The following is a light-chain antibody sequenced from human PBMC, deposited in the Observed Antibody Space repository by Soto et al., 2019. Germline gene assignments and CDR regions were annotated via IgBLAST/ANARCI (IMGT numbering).Light chain of an antibody. CDR2: DVS. J-gene: IGLJ2*01. V-gene: IGLV2-14*03. CDR1: SSDVGGYNY. Sequence: QSALTQPASVSGSPGQSITISCTGTSSDVGGYNYVSWYQQHPGKGPKLMIYDVSDRPSGVSNRFSGSKSGNTASLTISGLRAEDEADSYCSSYTTSSPHVLFGARTQLTVL. CDR3: SSYTTSSPHVL.